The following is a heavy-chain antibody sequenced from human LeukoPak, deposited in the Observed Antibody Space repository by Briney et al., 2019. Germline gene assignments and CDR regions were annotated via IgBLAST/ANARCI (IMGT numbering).Heavy chain of an antibody. J-gene: IGHJ3*02. CDR3: AKDVYYDSSGYFDPDAFDI. CDR2: ISGSGGST. D-gene: IGHD3-22*01. Sequence: GGSLRLSCAASGFTFSSYAMSWVRQAPGKGLEWVSAISGSGGSTYYADSVKGRFTISRDNSKNTLYLQMNSLRAEDTAVYYCAKDVYYDSSGYFDPDAFDIWGQGTMVTVSS. CDR1: GFTFSSYA. V-gene: IGHV3-23*01.